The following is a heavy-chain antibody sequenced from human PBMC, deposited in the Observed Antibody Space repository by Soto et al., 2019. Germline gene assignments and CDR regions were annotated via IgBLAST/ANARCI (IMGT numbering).Heavy chain of an antibody. CDR2: INAGNGNT. Sequence: ASVKVSCKASGYTFTTYAIHWVRQAPGQRLEWMGWINAGNGNTKYSQKFQDRVTISRDTSASTAYMELSSLRSEDTAVYFCARDTRYCSSTSCFPTLNFDYWGLGTLVTVSS. CDR3: ARDTRYCSSTSCFPTLNFDY. V-gene: IGHV1-3*01. D-gene: IGHD2-2*01. CDR1: GYTFTTYA. J-gene: IGHJ4*02.